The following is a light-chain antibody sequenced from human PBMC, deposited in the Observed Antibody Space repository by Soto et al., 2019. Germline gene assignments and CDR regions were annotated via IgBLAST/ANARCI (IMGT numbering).Light chain of an antibody. CDR2: GVS. Sequence: QPALTQPASVSGSPGQSITISCTETYSDVGAYTYVSWYQHHPGKAPKLMVSGVSNRPSGVSDRFSGSKSGNTASLTISGLQAEDEADYYCSSYTTSSTYVFGTGTKVTVL. V-gene: IGLV2-14*03. CDR3: SSYTTSSTYV. CDR1: YSDVGAYTY. J-gene: IGLJ1*01.